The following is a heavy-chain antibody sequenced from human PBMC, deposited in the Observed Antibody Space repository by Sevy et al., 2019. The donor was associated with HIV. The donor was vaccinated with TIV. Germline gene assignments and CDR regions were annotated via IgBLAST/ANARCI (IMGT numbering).Heavy chain of an antibody. J-gene: IGHJ4*02. D-gene: IGHD3-22*01. CDR1: GFTFSSYS. CDR3: ARFGDYYDSSGLHY. Sequence: GGSLRLSCAASGFTFSSYSMNWVRQAPGKGLEWVSSISSSSSYIYYADSVKGRFTISRDNAKNSLYLQMNSLRAEDTAVYYCARFGDYYDSSGLHYWGQGTLVTVSS. CDR2: ISSSSSYI. V-gene: IGHV3-21*01.